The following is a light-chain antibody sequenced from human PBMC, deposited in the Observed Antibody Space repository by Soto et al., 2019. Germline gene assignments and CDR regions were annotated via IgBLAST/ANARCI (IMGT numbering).Light chain of an antibody. CDR1: EGISRD. V-gene: IGKV1-17*01. CDR2: AAS. Sequence: DTQMTQSPSSLSASVGDRVTITCRASEGISRDLGWFQLKPGEAPKRLIYAASSLQAGVPSRFSGRGSGTEFNLTINSLQPEDFATYYCLQHRTYPWTFGQGTKV. CDR3: LQHRTYPWT. J-gene: IGKJ1*01.